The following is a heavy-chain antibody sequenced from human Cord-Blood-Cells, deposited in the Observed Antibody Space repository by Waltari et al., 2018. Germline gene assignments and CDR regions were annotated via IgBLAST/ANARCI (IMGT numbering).Heavy chain of an antibody. J-gene: IGHJ4*02. D-gene: IGHD5-12*01. Sequence: EVQLVDAGGGLVQPGGSLRLSVAASVFTVRSNYMSWVRQAPGKGLEWVSVIYSGGSTYYADSVKGRFTISRDNSKNTLYLQMNSLRAEDTAVYYCARDMYGGYDYWGQGTLVTVSS. CDR2: IYSGGST. CDR3: ARDMYGGYDY. CDR1: VFTVRSNY. V-gene: IGHV3-66*01.